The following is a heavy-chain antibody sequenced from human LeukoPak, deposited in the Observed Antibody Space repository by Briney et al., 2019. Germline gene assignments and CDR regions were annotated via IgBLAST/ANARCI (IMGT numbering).Heavy chain of an antibody. CDR3: ARGSYTSGSIDY. CDR2: IYYSGST. J-gene: IGHJ4*02. Sequence: SETLSPTCTVSGGSISSGGYYWSWIRQHPGKGLEWIGYIYYSGSTYYNPSLKSRVTISVDTSKNQFSLKLSSVTAADTAVYYCARGSYTSGSIDYWGQGTLVTVSS. CDR1: GGSISSGGYY. D-gene: IGHD6-19*01. V-gene: IGHV4-31*03.